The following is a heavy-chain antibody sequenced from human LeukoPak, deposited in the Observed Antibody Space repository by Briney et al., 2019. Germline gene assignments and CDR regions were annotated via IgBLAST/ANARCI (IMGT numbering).Heavy chain of an antibody. CDR3: ARSRPYYDFWSGYYTGHLDY. CDR2: INHSGST. D-gene: IGHD3-3*01. CDR1: GGSFSGYY. V-gene: IGHV4-34*01. J-gene: IGHJ4*02. Sequence: SETLSLTCAVYGGSFSGYYWSWLRQPPGKGLEWIGEINHSGSTNYNPSLKSRVTISVDTSKNQFSLKLSSVTAADTAVYYCARSRPYYDFWSGYYTGHLDYWGQGTLVTVSS.